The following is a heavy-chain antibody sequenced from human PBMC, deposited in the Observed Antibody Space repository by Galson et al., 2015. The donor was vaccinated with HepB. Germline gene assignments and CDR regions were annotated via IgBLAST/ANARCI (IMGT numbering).Heavy chain of an antibody. J-gene: IGHJ4*02. D-gene: IGHD6-19*01. Sequence: SVKVSCKASGYAFTSYVIGWVRQAPGQGLEWLGRISGYNGHTNYAPKLPNKVTMATDTSTSTAYLELRRLKSDDTAIYYCARGGTGSDYWGQGTLVTVSS. V-gene: IGHV1-18*04. CDR3: ARGGTGSDY. CDR2: ISGYNGHT. CDR1: GYAFTSYV.